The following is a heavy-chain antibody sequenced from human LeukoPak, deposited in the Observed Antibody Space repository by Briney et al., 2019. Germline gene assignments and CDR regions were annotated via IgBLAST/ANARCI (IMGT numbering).Heavy chain of an antibody. D-gene: IGHD3-22*01. Sequence: SETLSLTCTVSGGSISSSSYYWGWIRQPPGKGLEWIGSIYYSGSTYYNPSLKSRVTISVDTSKNQFSLKLSSVTAADTAVYYCARIHDSSGYSDYWGQGTLVTVPS. V-gene: IGHV4-39*01. CDR3: ARIHDSSGYSDY. J-gene: IGHJ4*02. CDR2: IYYSGST. CDR1: GGSISSSSYY.